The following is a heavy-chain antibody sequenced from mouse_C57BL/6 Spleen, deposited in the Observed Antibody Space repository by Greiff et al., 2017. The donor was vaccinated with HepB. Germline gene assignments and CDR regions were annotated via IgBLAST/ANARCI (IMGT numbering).Heavy chain of an antibody. D-gene: IGHD1-1*01. J-gene: IGHJ1*03. CDR2: ISSGSSTI. V-gene: IGHV5-17*01. CDR3: CITTVVSSRYFDV. CDR1: GFTFSDYG. Sequence: DVHLVESGGGLVKPGGSLKLSCAASGFTFSDYGMHWVRQAPEKGLEWVAYISSGSSTIYYADTVKGRFTISRDNAKNTLFLQMTSLRSEDTAMYYCCITTVVSSRYFDVWGTGTTVTVSS.